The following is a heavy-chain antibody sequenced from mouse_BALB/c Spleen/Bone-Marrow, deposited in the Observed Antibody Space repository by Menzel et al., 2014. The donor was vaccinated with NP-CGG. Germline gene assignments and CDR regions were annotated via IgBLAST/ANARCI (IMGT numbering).Heavy chain of an antibody. Sequence: QVQLQQSGAELVKPGASVKLSCKASGYTFTSYWMHWVKQRPGQGLEWIGEIDPSDSYTKYNQNFKGKATWTVAKSSSTAYIQLSSLTSEDSAVYYCARLGIYYYGSSYGAMDYWGQGTSVTVSS. CDR2: IDPSDSYT. D-gene: IGHD1-1*01. CDR3: ARLGIYYYGSSYGAMDY. J-gene: IGHJ4*01. CDR1: GYTFTSYW. V-gene: IGHV1-69*02.